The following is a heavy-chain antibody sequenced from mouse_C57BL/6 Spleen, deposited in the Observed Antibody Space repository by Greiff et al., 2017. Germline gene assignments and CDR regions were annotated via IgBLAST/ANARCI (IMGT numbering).Heavy chain of an antibody. D-gene: IGHD4-1*01. CDR2: IDTENGAT. Sequence: VQLQQSGAEFVRPGASVKLSCSASGFTIKDDYMHWVKQRPEQGLEWIGWIDTENGATEYASTFQGKVTISADTSSNTDYLQLSSLTSVNTAVNFCYGTGTADYRGQGTTLTVSS. J-gene: IGHJ2*01. V-gene: IGHV14-4*01. CDR1: GFTIKDDY. CDR3: YGTGTADY.